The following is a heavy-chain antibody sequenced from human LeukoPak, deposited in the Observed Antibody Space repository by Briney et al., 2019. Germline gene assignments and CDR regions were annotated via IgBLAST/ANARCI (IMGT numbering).Heavy chain of an antibody. V-gene: IGHV3-23*01. Sequence: PGGSLRLSCAASGFTFSSYAMSWVRQAPGKGLEWVSGISGSGGTTDYADSVKGRFTISRDNSKNTLYLQMNSLRADDTAVYYCARDFADYGDYLYNWFDPWGQGTLVTVSS. CDR2: ISGSGGTT. J-gene: IGHJ5*02. CDR1: GFTFSSYA. D-gene: IGHD4-17*01. CDR3: ARDFADYGDYLYNWFDP.